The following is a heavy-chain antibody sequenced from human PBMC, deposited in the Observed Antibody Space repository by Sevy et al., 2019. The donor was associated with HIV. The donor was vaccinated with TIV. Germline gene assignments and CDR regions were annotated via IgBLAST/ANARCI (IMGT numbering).Heavy chain of an antibody. Sequence: SETLSLTCAVSGGSISSGSYYWTWIRQPAGKGLEWIGRIYSNGSTNYHPYLKSRVTTSADTSKNQFSLKLRSVTAADTAVYYCATSWRYYASGKPEDLFDYWGQGTQVTVSS. V-gene: IGHV4-61*02. J-gene: IGHJ4*02. CDR2: IYSNGST. CDR1: GGSISSGSYY. CDR3: ATSWRYYASGKPEDLFDY. D-gene: IGHD3-10*01.